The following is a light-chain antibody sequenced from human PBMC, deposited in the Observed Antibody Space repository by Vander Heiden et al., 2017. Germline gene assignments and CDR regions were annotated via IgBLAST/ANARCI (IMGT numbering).Light chain of an antibody. Sequence: DILMTQSPSTLSASVGDRVTITCRASQNIQRWLVWYQQKPGKAPKVLIYEASSLESGVPSRFSGSGSGTEFTLTISSLQPDDFATYYCQQSKTYPAFTFGGGTRVEI. J-gene: IGKJ4*01. CDR1: QNIQRW. V-gene: IGKV1-5*01. CDR3: QQSKTYPAFT. CDR2: EAS.